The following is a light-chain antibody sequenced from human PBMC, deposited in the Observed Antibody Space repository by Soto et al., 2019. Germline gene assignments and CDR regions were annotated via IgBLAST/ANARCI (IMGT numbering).Light chain of an antibody. CDR1: QSVSSTY. V-gene: IGKV3-20*01. Sequence: ELVLTQSPGALSLSPGGRATLSCRASQSVSSTYLAWYQQKPGQAPRLLIYGVSNRATGIPDRFSGSGSGTDFTLTISRLEPEDFAVYNCQQFGSSPITFGQGTRLEIK. CDR2: GVS. CDR3: QQFGSSPIT. J-gene: IGKJ5*01.